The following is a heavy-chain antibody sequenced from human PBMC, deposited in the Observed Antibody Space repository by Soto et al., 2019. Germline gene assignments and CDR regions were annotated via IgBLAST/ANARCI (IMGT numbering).Heavy chain of an antibody. D-gene: IGHD1-1*01. CDR2: IYYSGST. CDR1: GGSISSGGYY. CDR3: ARDRGSTTALDI. Sequence: PSETLSLTCTVSGGSISSGGYYWSWFRQHPGKGLEWIGYIYYSGSTYYNPSLKSRVTISVDTSKNQFSLKLSSVTAADTAVYYCARDRGSTTALDIWGQGTMVTVSS. V-gene: IGHV4-31*03. J-gene: IGHJ3*02.